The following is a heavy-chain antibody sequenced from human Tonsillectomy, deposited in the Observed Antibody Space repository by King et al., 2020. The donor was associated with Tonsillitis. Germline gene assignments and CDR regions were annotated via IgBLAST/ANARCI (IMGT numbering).Heavy chain of an antibody. V-gene: IGHV3-9*01. CDR3: AKDFSAVAGNDAFDI. D-gene: IGHD6-19*01. J-gene: IGHJ3*02. Sequence: VQLVESGGGLVQPGRSLRLSCAASGFTFDDYTMHWVRQAPGKGLEWVSGISWNSGSIGYADSVKGRFTISRDNAKNSLYLQMNSLRAEDTALYYCAKDFSAVAGNDAFDIWGQGTMVTVSS. CDR1: GFTFDDYT. CDR2: ISWNSGSI.